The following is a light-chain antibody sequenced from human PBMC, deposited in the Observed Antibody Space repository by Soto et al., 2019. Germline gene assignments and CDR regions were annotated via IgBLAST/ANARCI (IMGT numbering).Light chain of an antibody. CDR1: QSLLHSDGKTY. CDR2: GAS. Sequence: DILMTQPPLSLSVTPGQPASISCKSSQSLLHSDGKTYLAWYQQKPGQSPRLLIYGASSRATGIPDRFSGSGSGTDFTLTISRLEPEDFAVYYCQQYGSSPLTFGGGTKVDIK. V-gene: IGKV3-20*01. J-gene: IGKJ4*01. CDR3: QQYGSSPLT.